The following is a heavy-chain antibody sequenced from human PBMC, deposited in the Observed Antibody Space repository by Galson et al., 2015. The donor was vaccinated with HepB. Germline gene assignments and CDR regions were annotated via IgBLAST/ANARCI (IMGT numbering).Heavy chain of an antibody. CDR2: ISYDGSNK. Sequence: SLRLSCAASGFTFSSYAMHWVRQAPGKGLEWVAVISYDGSNKYYADSVKGRFTISRDNSKNTLYLQMNSLRAEDTAVYYCARGGAGGYYYYGMDVWGQGTTVTVSS. CDR3: ARGGAGGYYYYGMDV. D-gene: IGHD3-10*01. CDR1: GFTFSSYA. V-gene: IGHV3-30-3*01. J-gene: IGHJ6*02.